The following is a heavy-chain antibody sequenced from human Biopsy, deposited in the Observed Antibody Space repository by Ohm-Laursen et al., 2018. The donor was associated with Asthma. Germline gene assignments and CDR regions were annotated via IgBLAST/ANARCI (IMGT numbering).Heavy chain of an antibody. CDR1: GFTFSSFG. CDR3: ARGYSGSGRIVYYYSGLEV. D-gene: IGHD5-12*01. J-gene: IGHJ6*02. CDR2: ISFDGSNK. V-gene: IGHV3-30*03. Sequence: SLRLSCTASGFTFSSFGMHWVRQTPAKGLEWVAVISFDGSNKYYADSVKGRFTISRDNSKNTLYLQMTSLSAEDSAVYYCARGYSGSGRIVYYYSGLEVWGQGTTVTVSS.